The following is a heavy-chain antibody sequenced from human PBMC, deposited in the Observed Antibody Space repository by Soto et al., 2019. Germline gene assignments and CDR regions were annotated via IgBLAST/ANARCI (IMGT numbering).Heavy chain of an antibody. CDR2: ICNSGST. V-gene: IGHV4-59*03. Sequence: QVQLQESGPGLLKPSETLSLTCTVSGGSIRSYCWTWILQPPGEGLEWIGCICNSGSTNYNPVLPSRATISVDTQMNRSPLQLSSVTVADTAVYYCAGGGSIVVATRPLMDVWGNGTTVTVSS. J-gene: IGHJ6*03. D-gene: IGHD3-22*01. CDR3: AGGGSIVVATRPLMDV. CDR1: GGSIRSYC.